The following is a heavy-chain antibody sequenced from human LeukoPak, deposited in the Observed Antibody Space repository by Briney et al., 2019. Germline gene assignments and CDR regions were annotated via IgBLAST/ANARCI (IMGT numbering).Heavy chain of an antibody. V-gene: IGHV3-23*01. CDR1: GFTFSSYA. CDR2: ISGSVSGFGSPT. Sequence: GGSLRLSCAASGFTFSSYAMSWVRQAPGKGLEWVSAISGSVSGFGSPTKYADSVKGRFTISRGNSKKTLYLQMNSLRAEDTAVYYCAKGKINHNGAFDIWGQGTVVTVSS. CDR3: AKGKINHNGAFDI. D-gene: IGHD2-8*01. J-gene: IGHJ3*02.